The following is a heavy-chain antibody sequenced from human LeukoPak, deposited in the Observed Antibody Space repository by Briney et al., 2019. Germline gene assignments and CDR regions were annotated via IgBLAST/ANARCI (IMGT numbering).Heavy chain of an antibody. D-gene: IGHD5-18*01. J-gene: IGHJ4*02. CDR2: IYSGGST. CDR3: ARVGAIGYSYGYDY. V-gene: IGHV3-53*01. CDR1: GFTFSSYA. Sequence: GGSLRLSCAASGFTFSSYAMSWVRQAPGKGLEWVSVIYSGGSTYYADSVKGRFTISRDNSKNTLYLQMNSLRAEDTAVYYCARVGAIGYSYGYDYWGQGTLVTVSS.